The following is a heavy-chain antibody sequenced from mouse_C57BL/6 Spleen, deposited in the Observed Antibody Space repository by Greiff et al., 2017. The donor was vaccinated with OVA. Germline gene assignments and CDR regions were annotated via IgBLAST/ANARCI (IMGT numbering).Heavy chain of an antibody. CDR2: IDPSDSYT. V-gene: IGHV1-69*01. Sequence: QVQLQQSGAELVMPGASVKLSCKASGYTFTSYWMHWVKQRPGQGLEWIGEIDPSDSYTNYNQKFKGKSTLTVDKSSSTAYMQLSSLTSEDSAVYYCARRVAQAPYYFDYWGQGTTLTVSS. D-gene: IGHD3-2*02. CDR1: GYTFTSYW. CDR3: ARRVAQAPYYFDY. J-gene: IGHJ2*01.